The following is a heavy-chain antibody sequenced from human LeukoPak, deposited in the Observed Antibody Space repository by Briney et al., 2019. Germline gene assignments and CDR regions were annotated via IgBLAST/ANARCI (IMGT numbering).Heavy chain of an antibody. V-gene: IGHV4-59*02. CDR1: GGSVSSYY. CDR2: LSRSGSS. D-gene: IGHD2-2*01. CDR3: ARARYANAWYAFDI. J-gene: IGHJ3*02. Sequence: SSETLSLTCTVSGGSVSSYYWSWIRRPPGRGLEWIAYLSRSGSSNSNPSLTSRVTTLVDTSKNQFSLKLTSVIAADTAVYYCARARYANAWYAFDIWGHGTMVTVSS.